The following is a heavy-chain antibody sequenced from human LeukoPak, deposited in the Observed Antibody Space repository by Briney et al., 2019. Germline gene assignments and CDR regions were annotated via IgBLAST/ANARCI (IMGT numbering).Heavy chain of an antibody. CDR1: GGSMSSYY. V-gene: IGHV4-4*07. D-gene: IGHD3-9*01. Sequence: SETLSLTCTVSGGSMSSYYWSWVRQPAGKGLEWIGRISTSGSTNYNPSLKSRVTVSLDTSKNQFSLKLSSVTAADTAVYYCARGGVDWTFDYWGQGTLVTVSS. CDR3: ARGGVDWTFDY. CDR2: ISTSGST. J-gene: IGHJ4*02.